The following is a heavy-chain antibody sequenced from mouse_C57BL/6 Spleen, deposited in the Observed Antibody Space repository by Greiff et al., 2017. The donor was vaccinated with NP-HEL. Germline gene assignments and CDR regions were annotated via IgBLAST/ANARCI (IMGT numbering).Heavy chain of an antibody. J-gene: IGHJ2*01. Sequence: EVNVVESGGGLVKPGGSLKLSCAASGFTFSDYGMHWVRQAPEKGLEWVAYISSGSSTINYADTVKGRFTISRDNAKNTLCLQMSSLRSEDTAMYYCARKLITTGGCDYWGQGTTLTVSS. V-gene: IGHV5-17*01. D-gene: IGHD1-1*01. CDR1: GFTFSDYG. CDR2: ISSGSSTI. CDR3: ARKLITTGGCDY.